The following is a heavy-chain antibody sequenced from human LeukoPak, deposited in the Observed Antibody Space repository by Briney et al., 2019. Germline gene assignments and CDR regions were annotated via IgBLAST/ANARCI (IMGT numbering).Heavy chain of an antibody. D-gene: IGHD3-10*01. CDR1: GYIFTNYE. Sequence: ASVKVSCKASGYIFTNYEINWVRQAPGQGLEWMGWMNPSSGNTGSAQKFQGRVTMTRITSISTAYVELSSLTSEDTAVYYCARGPSYYSGSESYYSNQWGQGTLVTVSS. J-gene: IGHJ4*02. CDR3: ARGPSYYSGSESYYSNQ. V-gene: IGHV1-8*01. CDR2: MNPSSGNT.